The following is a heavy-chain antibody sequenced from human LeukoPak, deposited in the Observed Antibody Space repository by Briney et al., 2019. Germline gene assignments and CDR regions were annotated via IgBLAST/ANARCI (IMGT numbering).Heavy chain of an antibody. V-gene: IGHV3-30*18. CDR3: VKESDEYSSSSSDY. J-gene: IGHJ4*02. CDR2: ISYTGNTK. Sequence: GGSLRLSCAASGFTFNNYGMQRVRQAPGKGLEWVAVISYTGNTKYYVDSVKGRFTISRDNSKNTLYLQMNSLRAEDTAVYYCVKESDEYSSSSSDYWGQGTLVTVSS. CDR1: GFTFNNYG. D-gene: IGHD6-6*01.